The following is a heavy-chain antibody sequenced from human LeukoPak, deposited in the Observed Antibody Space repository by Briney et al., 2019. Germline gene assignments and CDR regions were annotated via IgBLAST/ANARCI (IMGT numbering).Heavy chain of an antibody. V-gene: IGHV4-61*01. CDR3: ASGELHAFDI. CDR1: GYSISSGYY. Sequence: SETLSLTCTVSGYSISSGYYWGWIRQPPGKGLEWIGYFYYSGRTNYNPSLKSRVTISVDTSKNQFSLKLSSVTAADTALYYCASGELHAFDIWGQGTMVTVSS. J-gene: IGHJ3*02. D-gene: IGHD1-7*01. CDR2: FYYSGRT.